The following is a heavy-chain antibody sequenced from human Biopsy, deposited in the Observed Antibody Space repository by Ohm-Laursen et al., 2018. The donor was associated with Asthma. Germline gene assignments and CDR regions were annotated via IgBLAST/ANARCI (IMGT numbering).Heavy chain of an antibody. J-gene: IGHJ4*02. CDR2: IYHLGNA. Sequence: TLSLTCSVSGGSISVSNWWSWVRQPPGRGLEWIGQIYHLGNANYNPSLKSRVTMSVDKSKNQFSLKLTSVTAADTAGYFCARRWRSYDSSNYYLDQWGQGTLVTVSS. D-gene: IGHD3-22*01. CDR3: ARRWRSYDSSNYYLDQ. CDR1: GGSISVSNW. V-gene: IGHV4-4*01.